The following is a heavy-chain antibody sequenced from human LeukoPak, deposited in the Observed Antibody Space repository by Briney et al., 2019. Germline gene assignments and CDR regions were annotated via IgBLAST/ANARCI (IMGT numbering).Heavy chain of an antibody. CDR2: MNPNSGNT. CDR3: ARTILHYGDYFDY. D-gene: IGHD4-17*01. CDR1: GYTFTGYY. J-gene: IGHJ4*02. Sequence: ASVKVSCKASGYTFTGYYMHWVRQAPGQGLEWMGWMNPNSGNTGYAQKFQGRVTMARNTSISTAYMELSSLRSEDTAVYYCARTILHYGDYFDYWGQGTLVTVSS. V-gene: IGHV1-8*02.